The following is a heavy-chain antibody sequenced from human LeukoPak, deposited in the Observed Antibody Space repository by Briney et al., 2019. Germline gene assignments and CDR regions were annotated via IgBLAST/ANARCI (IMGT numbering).Heavy chain of an antibody. CDR3: TSQDGCNPSSGY. Sequence: AGSLKLSCAASGFTFSASAMHWVRQASGKGLEWVGRIRSKANSYAKTYAASLKGRFTISRDDSENTAYLQMNSVKTEDTAVYYCTSQDGCNPSSGYWGQGTLVTVSS. CDR2: IRSKANSYAK. CDR1: GFTFSASA. V-gene: IGHV3-73*01. D-gene: IGHD5-24*01. J-gene: IGHJ4*02.